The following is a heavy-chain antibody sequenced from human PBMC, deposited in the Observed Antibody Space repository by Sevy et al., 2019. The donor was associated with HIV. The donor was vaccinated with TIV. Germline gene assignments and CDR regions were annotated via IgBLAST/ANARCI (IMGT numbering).Heavy chain of an antibody. D-gene: IGHD4-17*01. V-gene: IGHV3-7*03. CDR2: IKQVGSEK. J-gene: IGHJ6*03. CDR1: GFTFSSYW. Sequence: GGSLRLSCAASGFTFSSYWMSWVRQAPGKGLEWVANIKQVGSEKYYVDSVKGRFTISRDNAKNSLYLQMNSLRAEDTAVYYCARAGRETTLYYYYYYYMDVWGKGTTVTVSS. CDR3: ARAGRETTLYYYYYYYMDV.